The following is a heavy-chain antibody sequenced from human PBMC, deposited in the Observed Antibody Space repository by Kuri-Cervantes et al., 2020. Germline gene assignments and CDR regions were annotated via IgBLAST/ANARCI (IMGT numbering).Heavy chain of an antibody. V-gene: IGHV4-30-2*05. J-gene: IGHJ5*02. CDR2: IYHSGST. Sequence: TLSLTCAVSGGSISSGGYSWSWIRQPPGKGLEWIGYIYHSGSTYYNPSLKSRVTISVDTSKNQFSLKLSSVTAADTAVYYCAREGGRGSGTNWFDPWGQGTLVTVSS. D-gene: IGHD3-10*01. CDR3: AREGGRGSGTNWFDP. CDR1: GGSISSGGYS.